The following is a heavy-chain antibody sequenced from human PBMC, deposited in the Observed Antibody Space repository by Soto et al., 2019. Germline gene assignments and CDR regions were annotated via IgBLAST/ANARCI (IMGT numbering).Heavy chain of an antibody. D-gene: IGHD3-22*01. Sequence: GGSLRLSCAASEFAFSSYTMNWVRQAPGKGLEWVSVISGGGGTTYYADSVKGRFRISRDNSKNTLYLQMNSLRVEDTAVYYCAKGKVAYDNSGLQYFYYFPMNVWGQGTTVTVSS. J-gene: IGHJ6*02. CDR1: EFAFSSYT. CDR2: ISGGGGTT. CDR3: AKGKVAYDNSGLQYFYYFPMNV. V-gene: IGHV3-23*01.